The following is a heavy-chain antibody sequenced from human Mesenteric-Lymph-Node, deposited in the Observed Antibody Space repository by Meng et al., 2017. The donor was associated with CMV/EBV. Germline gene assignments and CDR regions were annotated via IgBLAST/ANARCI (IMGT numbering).Heavy chain of an antibody. CDR1: GGSMNTFY. CDR2: FFHGGST. CDR3: ARSGGFYDFWSSYY. Sequence: SETLSLTCTVSGGSMNTFYWTWIRQPPGKGLEWIGSFFHGGSTYYNPSLDSRVTIIIDTSKNQFTLNLTSVTAADTAVYYCARSGGFYDFWSSYYWGQGTLVTVSS. J-gene: IGHJ4*02. V-gene: IGHV4-59*08. D-gene: IGHD3-3*01.